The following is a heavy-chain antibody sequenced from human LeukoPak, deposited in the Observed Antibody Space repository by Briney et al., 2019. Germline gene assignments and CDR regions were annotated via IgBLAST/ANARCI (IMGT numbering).Heavy chain of an antibody. V-gene: IGHV1-2*02. Sequence: ASVKVSCKPSRHTFTGYYMHWVRQAPGQGLEWMGWINPNMGGTNYAQKFQGRVTMTRDTSVSTAYMELSRLRSDATAVYYCARDPGGGIVVVPAALGFDYWGQGTLVTVSS. D-gene: IGHD2-2*01. J-gene: IGHJ4*02. CDR2: INPNMGGT. CDR1: RHTFTGYY. CDR3: ARDPGGGIVVVPAALGFDY.